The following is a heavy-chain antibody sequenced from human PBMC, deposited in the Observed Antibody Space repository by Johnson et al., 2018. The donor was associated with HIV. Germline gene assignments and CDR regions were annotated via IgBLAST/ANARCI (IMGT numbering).Heavy chain of an antibody. CDR2: IGTAGDT. CDR3: ARGMYYNFWSGYGIRWDAFDI. D-gene: IGHD3-3*01. CDR1: GFTFSSYD. J-gene: IGHJ3*02. V-gene: IGHV3-13*01. Sequence: VQLVESGGGLVQPGGSLRLSCAASGFTFSSYDMHWVRQATGKGLEWVSAIGTAGDTYYPGSVKGRFHISSEDAKSSLYLQMNSLRAGDTAVYYCARGMYYNFWSGYGIRWDAFDIWGQGTMVTVSS.